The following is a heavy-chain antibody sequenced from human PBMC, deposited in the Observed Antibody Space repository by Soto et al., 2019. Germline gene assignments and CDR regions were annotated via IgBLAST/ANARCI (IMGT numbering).Heavy chain of an antibody. V-gene: IGHV1-46*01. CDR3: ARGGHVVVVTAAFDY. D-gene: IGHD2-21*02. CDR1: GNTFTNYY. Sequence: QVQLMQSGAEVKKPGASVKVSCKASGNTFTNYYIHWVRQAPGQGLEWMGTINPSGGHTTYAQKFLGRVHXPXXXPXXTLYMAVTSLRCEDTAVYYCARGGHVVVVTAAFDYWGQGTLVTVSS. CDR2: INPSGGHT. J-gene: IGHJ4*02.